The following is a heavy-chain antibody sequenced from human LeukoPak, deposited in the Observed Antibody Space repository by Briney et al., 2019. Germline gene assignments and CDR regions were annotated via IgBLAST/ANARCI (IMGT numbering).Heavy chain of an antibody. V-gene: IGHV4-59*01. CDR2: IYYSGST. CDR1: GGSISSYY. J-gene: IGHJ4*02. Sequence: PSETLSLTCTVSGGSISSYYWSWIRQPPGKGLEWIGYIYYSGSTNYNPSLKSRVTISVDTSKNQFSLKLSSVTAADTAVYYCVRDPGYAEFDYWGQGTLVTVSS. CDR3: VRDPGYAEFDY. D-gene: IGHD2-2*01.